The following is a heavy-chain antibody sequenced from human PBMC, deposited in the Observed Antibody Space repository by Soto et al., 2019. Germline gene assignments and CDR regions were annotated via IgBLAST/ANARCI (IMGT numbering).Heavy chain of an antibody. Sequence: QVQLVESGGGVVQPGRSLRLSCAASGFTFSSYGMHWVRQAPGKGLEWVAVIWYDGSNKYYADSVKGRFTIYRDNSKNTLYLQMNSLRAEDTAVYYCARGEKYSSSSGYYYGMDVWGQGTTVTVSS. CDR1: GFTFSSYG. V-gene: IGHV3-33*01. J-gene: IGHJ6*02. D-gene: IGHD6-13*01. CDR2: IWYDGSNK. CDR3: ARGEKYSSSSGYYYGMDV.